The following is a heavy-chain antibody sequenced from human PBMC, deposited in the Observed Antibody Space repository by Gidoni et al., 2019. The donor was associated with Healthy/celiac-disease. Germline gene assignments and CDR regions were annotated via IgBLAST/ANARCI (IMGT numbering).Heavy chain of an antibody. CDR2: ISGSGGST. D-gene: IGHD3-22*01. V-gene: IGHV3-23*01. CDR3: AKDFTYYYDSSGRDAFDI. Sequence: EVQLLESGGGLVQPGGSLRLSCAASGFTFSSYAMSWVRQAPGKGLEWVSAISGSGGSTYYADSVKGRFTISRDNSKNTLYLQMNSLRAEDTAVYYCAKDFTYYYDSSGRDAFDIWGQGTMVTVSS. J-gene: IGHJ3*02. CDR1: GFTFSSYA.